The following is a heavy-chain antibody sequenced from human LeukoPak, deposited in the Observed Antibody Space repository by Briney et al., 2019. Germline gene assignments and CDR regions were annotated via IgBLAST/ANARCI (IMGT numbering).Heavy chain of an antibody. CDR2: ISWNSGSI. CDR1: GFTFDDYA. V-gene: IGHV3-9*01. Sequence: GGSLRLSCAASGFTFDDYAMHWVRQAPGKGLEWVSGISWNSGSIGYADPVKGRFTISRDNAKNSLYLQMNSLRAEDTALYYCAKDIGWELLVTYFDYWGQGTLVTVSS. J-gene: IGHJ4*02. D-gene: IGHD1-26*01. CDR3: AKDIGWELLVTYFDY.